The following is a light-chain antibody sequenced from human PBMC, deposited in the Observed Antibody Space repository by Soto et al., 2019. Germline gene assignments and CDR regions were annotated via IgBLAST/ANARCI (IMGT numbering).Light chain of an antibody. CDR2: EVT. CDR1: SSDVGIYNY. CDR3: SSYTTSSTRV. Sequence: QSALTQPASVSGSPGQSIAISCTGSSSDVGIYNYVSWYQQHPGKVPKLIIYEVTNRPSGVSNRFSGSKSGNTASLTISGLQAEDEADSYCSSYTTSSTRVFGTGTKVTVL. V-gene: IGLV2-14*01. J-gene: IGLJ1*01.